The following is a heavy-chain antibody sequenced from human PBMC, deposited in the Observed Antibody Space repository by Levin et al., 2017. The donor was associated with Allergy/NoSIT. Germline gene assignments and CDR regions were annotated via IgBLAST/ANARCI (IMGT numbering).Heavy chain of an antibody. D-gene: IGHD6-19*01. CDR3: AKEASSVPGSHFDY. CDR2: ISPSGTYT. Sequence: GESLKISCAASGFAFTNYAMNWVRQAPGRGLEWVSGISPSGTYTNYADSVKGRFTISRDNSKTMSFLQISSLRAEDTAVYYCAKEASSVPGSHFDYWGQGTLVTVSS. J-gene: IGHJ4*02. CDR1: GFAFTNYA. V-gene: IGHV3-23*01.